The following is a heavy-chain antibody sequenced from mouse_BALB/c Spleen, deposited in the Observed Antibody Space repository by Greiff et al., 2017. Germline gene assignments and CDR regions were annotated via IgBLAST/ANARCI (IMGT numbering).Heavy chain of an antibody. CDR1: GFTFNTYA. CDR2: IRSKSNNYAT. CDR3: VRQIYYDYDRGFAY. J-gene: IGHJ3*01. Sequence: EVHLVESGGGLVQPKGSLKLSCAASGFTFNTYAMNWVRQAPGKGLEWVARIRSKSNNYATYYADSVKDRFTISRDDSQSMLYLQMNNLKTEDTAMYYCVRQIYYDYDRGFAYWGQGTLVTVSA. D-gene: IGHD2-4*01. V-gene: IGHV10-1*02.